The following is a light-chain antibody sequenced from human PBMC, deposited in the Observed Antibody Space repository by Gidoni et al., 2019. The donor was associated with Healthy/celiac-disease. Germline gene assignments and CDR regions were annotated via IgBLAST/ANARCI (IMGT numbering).Light chain of an antibody. V-gene: IGKV3-20*01. Sequence: EIVLTQSPGTLSLSPGERATLSCRASQSVSSSYLAWYQQKPGQAPRLLIYGASSRATGIPDRFSGSGSGTDFTLTISRLKPEDFAVYYCQQYGSLRTCGQEAKVEIK. J-gene: IGKJ1*01. CDR2: GAS. CDR1: QSVSSSY. CDR3: QQYGSLRT.